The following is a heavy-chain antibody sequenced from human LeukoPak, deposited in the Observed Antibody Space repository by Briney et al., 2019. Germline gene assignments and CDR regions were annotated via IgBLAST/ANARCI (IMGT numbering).Heavy chain of an antibody. Sequence: GGSLRLSCVASRFTFSSYAMTWVRQAPGKGLEWVSGISGSSGRTYYADSVKGRFTISRDNSKNTLYLQMNSLRAEDTAVYYCAKESSLNHWGQGTLVTVSS. CDR3: AKESSLNH. CDR2: ISGSSGRT. CDR1: RFTFSSYA. J-gene: IGHJ4*02. V-gene: IGHV3-23*01. D-gene: IGHD2-8*01.